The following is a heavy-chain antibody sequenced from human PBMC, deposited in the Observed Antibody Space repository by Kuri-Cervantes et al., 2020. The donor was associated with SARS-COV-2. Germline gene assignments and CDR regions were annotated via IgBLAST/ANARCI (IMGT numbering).Heavy chain of an antibody. CDR2: ISGSGGST. CDR1: GFTFSTYA. Sequence: GGSLRLSCAASGFTFSTYAMTWVRQAPGKGLEWVSAISGSGGSTYYADSVQGRFTISRDNSKNTLYLQMNSLRAEDTAVYYCAKWDVIVVAAAPELHYWGQGTLVTVSS. CDR3: AKWDVIVVAAAPELHY. J-gene: IGHJ4*02. V-gene: IGHV3-23*01. D-gene: IGHD2-15*01.